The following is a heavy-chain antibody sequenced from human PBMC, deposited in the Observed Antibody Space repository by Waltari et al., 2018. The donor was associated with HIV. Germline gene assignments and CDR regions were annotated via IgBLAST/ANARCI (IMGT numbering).Heavy chain of an antibody. Sequence: QVQLVQSGAEVKKPGSSVKVSCKASGGTFSSYAISWVRQAPGQGLEWMGGIIPIFGTANYAPKFQGRVTITADESTSTAYMELSSLRSEDTAVYYCARGHRSYDYVWGSYRSGYFDYWGQGTLVTVSS. CDR2: IIPIFGTA. V-gene: IGHV1-69*01. D-gene: IGHD3-16*02. CDR3: ARGHRSYDYVWGSYRSGYFDY. CDR1: GGTFSSYA. J-gene: IGHJ4*02.